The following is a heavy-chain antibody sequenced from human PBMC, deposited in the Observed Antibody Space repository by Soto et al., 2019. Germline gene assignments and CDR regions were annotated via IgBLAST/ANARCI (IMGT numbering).Heavy chain of an antibody. CDR3: ARGEYCTTTSCYTPGRHDS. J-gene: IGHJ4*02. CDR2: LSGSGNSS. Sequence: GGSLRLSCAASGFTFSSYAMNWVRRAPGKGLEWVSSLSGSGNSSYYADSVKGRFTISRDNSKKTLFLQINSLRAEDTAVYYCARGEYCTTTSCYTPGRHDSWGQGTLVTVSS. V-gene: IGHV3-23*01. D-gene: IGHD2-2*02. CDR1: GFTFSSYA.